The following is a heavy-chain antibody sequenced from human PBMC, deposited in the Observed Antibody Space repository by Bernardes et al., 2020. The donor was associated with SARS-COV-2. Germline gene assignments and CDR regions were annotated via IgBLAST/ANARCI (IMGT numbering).Heavy chain of an antibody. CDR2: IIPIFGTA. Sequence: SVKVSCKASGGTFSSYAISWVRQAPGQGLEWMGGIIPIFGTANYAQKFQGRVTITADESTSTAYMELSSLRSEDTAVYYCARDMCSGSCPSPWFDPWGQGTLVTVSS. CDR1: GGTFSSYA. D-gene: IGHD2-15*01. CDR3: ARDMCSGSCPSPWFDP. V-gene: IGHV1-69*13. J-gene: IGHJ5*02.